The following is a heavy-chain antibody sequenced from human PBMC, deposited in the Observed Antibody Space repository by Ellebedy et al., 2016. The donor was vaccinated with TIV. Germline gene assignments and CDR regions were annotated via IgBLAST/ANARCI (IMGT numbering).Heavy chain of an antibody. CDR3: AKTSGWGYGEN. V-gene: IGHV1-18*04. CDR2: VNTFGGNT. D-gene: IGHD3-10*01. CDR1: GYTSTTFS. Sequence: ASVKVSCXASGYTSTTFSITWVRQVPGQGLEWMGFVNTFGGNTKFAQKFQGRVSMTTDSSTHTAYMDLRSLRSDDTAMYYCAKTSGWGYGENWGQGTLVTVSS. J-gene: IGHJ4*02.